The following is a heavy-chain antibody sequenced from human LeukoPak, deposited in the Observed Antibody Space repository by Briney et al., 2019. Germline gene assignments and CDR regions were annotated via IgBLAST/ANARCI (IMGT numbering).Heavy chain of an antibody. J-gene: IGHJ4*02. CDR1: GGSFSGYY. CDR3: ARTKTRNYYFDY. Sequence: SETLSLICAVYGGSFSGYYWSWIRQPPGKGLEWIGEINHSGSTNYNPSLKSRVTISVDTSKNQFSLKLSSVTAADTAVYYCARTKTRNYYFDYWGQGTLVTVSS. CDR2: INHSGST. V-gene: IGHV4-34*01. D-gene: IGHD4-4*01.